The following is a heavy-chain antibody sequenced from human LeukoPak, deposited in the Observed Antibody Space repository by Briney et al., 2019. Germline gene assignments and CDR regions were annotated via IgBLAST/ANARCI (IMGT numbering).Heavy chain of an antibody. V-gene: IGHV1-2*06. CDR1: GYTFTGYY. D-gene: IGHD6-6*01. CDR3: ARVEYSSASYYYYYRDV. CDR2: INPNSGGT. J-gene: IGHJ6*03. Sequence: VASVKVSCKASGYTFTGYYMDWVRQAPGQGLEWMGRINPNSGGTNYAQKFQGRVTMTRDTSISTAYMELSRLRSDDTAVYYCARVEYSSASYYYYYRDVWGKGTTVTVSS.